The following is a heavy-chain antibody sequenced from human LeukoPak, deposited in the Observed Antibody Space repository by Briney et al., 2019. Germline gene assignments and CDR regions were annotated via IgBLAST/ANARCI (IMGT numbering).Heavy chain of an antibody. Sequence: GGSLRLSCAASGFTFSSYWMSWVRQVPGKGLEWVANIKTDGSEKYYLDSVKGRFTISRDNAKNSLYLQMNSLRAEDTAVYYCARGRAAAGPFDYWGQGTLVTVSS. CDR3: ARGRAAAGPFDY. CDR2: IKTDGSEK. V-gene: IGHV3-7*01. D-gene: IGHD6-13*01. CDR1: GFTFSSYW. J-gene: IGHJ4*02.